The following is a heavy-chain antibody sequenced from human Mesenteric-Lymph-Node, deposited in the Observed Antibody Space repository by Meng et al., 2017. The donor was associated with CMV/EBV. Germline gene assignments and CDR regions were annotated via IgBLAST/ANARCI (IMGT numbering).Heavy chain of an antibody. CDR2: IRYDGSDK. Sequence: SCKASGYIFTRYYMHWVRQAPGKGLEWVAFIRYDGSDKYYADSVKGRFTISRDISQNTLYLQMNSLRPEDTAVYYCVKVGGNSIPFDYWGQGTLVTVSS. CDR1: GYIFTRYY. D-gene: IGHD1-26*01. CDR3: VKVGGNSIPFDY. J-gene: IGHJ4*02. V-gene: IGHV3-30*02.